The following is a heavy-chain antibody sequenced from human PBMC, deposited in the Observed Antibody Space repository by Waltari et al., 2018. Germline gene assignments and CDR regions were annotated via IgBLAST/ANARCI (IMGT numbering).Heavy chain of an antibody. CDR1: GGTFSSYA. V-gene: IGHV1-69*01. J-gene: IGHJ5*02. D-gene: IGHD2-2*01. Sequence: QVQLVQSGAEVKKPGSSVKVSCTASGGTFSSYAISWVRQAPGQGLEWMGGISPTFGTANYAQKFQGRVTITADESTSTAYMELSSLRSEDTAVYYCARVPDIVVVPAANWFDPWGQGTLVTVSS. CDR3: ARVPDIVVVPAANWFDP. CDR2: ISPTFGTA.